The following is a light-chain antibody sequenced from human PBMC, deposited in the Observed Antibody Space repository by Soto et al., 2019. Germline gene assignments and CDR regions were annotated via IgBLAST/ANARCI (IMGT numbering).Light chain of an antibody. V-gene: IGKV1-39*01. CDR3: QETYSHPFA. CDR2: ATS. J-gene: IGKJ3*01. CDR1: QSISTY. Sequence: DIQMTQSPPSLSASVGDTITITCRASQSISTYLNWYQLKPGRAPRLPIYATSSLHGWVPSRFSGSGSGTDFSLTISSLQTEDFATYVCQETYSHPFAFGPGTKVD.